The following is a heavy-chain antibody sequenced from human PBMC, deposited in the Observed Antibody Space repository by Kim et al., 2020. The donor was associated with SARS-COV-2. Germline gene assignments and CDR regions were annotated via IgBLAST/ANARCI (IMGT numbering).Heavy chain of an antibody. CDR1: GFTFSSYA. Sequence: GGSLRLSCAASGFTFSSYAMHWVRQAPGKGLEWVAVISYDGSNKYYADSVKGRFTISRDNSKNTLYLQMNSLRAEDTAVYYCARGHGDYLHYYGMDVWGQGTTVTVSS. CDR3: ARGHGDYLHYYGMDV. J-gene: IGHJ6*02. CDR2: ISYDGSNK. V-gene: IGHV3-30*04. D-gene: IGHD4-17*01.